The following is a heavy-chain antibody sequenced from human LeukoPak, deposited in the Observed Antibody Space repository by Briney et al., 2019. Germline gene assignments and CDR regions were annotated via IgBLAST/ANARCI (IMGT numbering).Heavy chain of an antibody. CDR2: MGCISPYSGDT. CDR3: ARGTPDLNYDILTGYYERGSHDAFDI. D-gene: IGHD3-9*01. CDR1: GYSLSDYS. Sequence: ASVKVSCKASGYSLSDYSIHWVRQAPGQGLEWMGCMGCISPYSGDTSYAQRFQGRVTVTRDTSISTAYMELSRLGSDDTAVYYCARGTPDLNYDILTGYYERGSHDAFDIWGQGTMVTVSS. J-gene: IGHJ3*02. V-gene: IGHV1-2*02.